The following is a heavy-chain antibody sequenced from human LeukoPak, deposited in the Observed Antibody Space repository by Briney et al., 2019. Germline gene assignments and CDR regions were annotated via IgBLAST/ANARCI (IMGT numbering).Heavy chain of an antibody. Sequence: GGSLRLSCTTSGFTFSHAWMTWVRQAPGKGLEWVSSISSSSSYIYYADSVKGRFTISRDNAKNSLYLQMNSLRAEDTAVYYCARFGQRDYWGQGTLVTVSS. D-gene: IGHD3-10*01. J-gene: IGHJ4*02. CDR2: ISSSSSYI. V-gene: IGHV3-21*01. CDR1: GFTFSHAW. CDR3: ARFGQRDY.